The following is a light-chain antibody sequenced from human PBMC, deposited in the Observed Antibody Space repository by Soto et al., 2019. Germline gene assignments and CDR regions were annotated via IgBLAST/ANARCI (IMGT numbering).Light chain of an antibody. V-gene: IGKV3-20*01. CDR3: QQYNAYYS. Sequence: PGGEATLSCRASQSVDSNYLAWYQQKPGQAPRLLFYGASSRAAGIPDRFSGSGSGTDFTLTISSLQPEDFATYYCQQYNAYYSFGQGTKVDIK. CDR1: QSVDSNY. CDR2: GAS. J-gene: IGKJ2*03.